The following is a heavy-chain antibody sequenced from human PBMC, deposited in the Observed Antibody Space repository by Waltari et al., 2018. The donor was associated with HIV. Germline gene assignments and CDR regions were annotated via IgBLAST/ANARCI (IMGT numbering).Heavy chain of an antibody. D-gene: IGHD3-9*01. Sequence: QGQLQQWGAGLFKPSDPLSLTCACSGWSFSGYYWSRLRQTPWKGLQWIGEINHSGNINYNPSLKSLVTISVDTSKNQFSLKLSSLTAADTAVYYCARKGYDILTGYPRWFDPWGQGTLVTVSS. CDR2: INHSGNI. CDR1: GWSFSGYY. CDR3: ARKGYDILTGYPRWFDP. V-gene: IGHV4-34*01. J-gene: IGHJ5*02.